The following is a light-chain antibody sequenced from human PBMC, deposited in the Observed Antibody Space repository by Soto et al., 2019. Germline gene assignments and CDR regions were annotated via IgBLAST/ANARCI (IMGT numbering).Light chain of an antibody. V-gene: IGKV3-11*01. CDR1: QSVGIY. J-gene: IGKJ4*01. CDR3: QHRYSWPLT. Sequence: EVVLTQSPATLSLSPGERATLSCRASQSVGIYLAWYQHRPGQAPRLLFYDASNRATGIPARFSGSGSGTDFTLTISSLEPEDFAVYYCQHRYSWPLTFGGGTRVEIK. CDR2: DAS.